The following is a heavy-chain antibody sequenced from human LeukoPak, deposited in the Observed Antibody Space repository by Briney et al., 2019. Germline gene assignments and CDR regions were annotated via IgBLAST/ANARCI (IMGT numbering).Heavy chain of an antibody. CDR2: ISSSSSYI. D-gene: IGHD1-26*01. Sequence: GGSLRLSCAASGFTFSSYSMNWVRQAPGKGLEWVSSISSSSSYIYYADSVKGRFTISRDNAKNSLYLQMNSLRAEDTAVYHCARDLTWDYGMDVWGQGTTVTVSS. CDR3: ARDLTWDYGMDV. V-gene: IGHV3-21*01. CDR1: GFTFSSYS. J-gene: IGHJ6*02.